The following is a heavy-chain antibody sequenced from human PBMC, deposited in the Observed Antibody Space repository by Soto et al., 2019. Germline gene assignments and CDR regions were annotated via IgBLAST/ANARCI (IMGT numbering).Heavy chain of an antibody. CDR3: VKVSGNYHMGGMDV. CDR1: GFTFSSYA. V-gene: IGHV3-23*01. CDR2: IVASGADT. Sequence: EVQLLESGGGLEQPGGSLRLSCAASGFTFSSYAMNWVRQAPGKGLEWVSSIVASGADTFYTDSVKGRFTISRDNSKNMLYLQMNSLRADDMAVYYCVKVSGNYHMGGMDVWGQGTTVTVSS. J-gene: IGHJ6*02. D-gene: IGHD1-26*01.